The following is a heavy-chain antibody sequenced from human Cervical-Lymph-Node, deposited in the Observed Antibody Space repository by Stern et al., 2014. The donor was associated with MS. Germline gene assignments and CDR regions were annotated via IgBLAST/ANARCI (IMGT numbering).Heavy chain of an antibody. CDR3: ARVSSAGGHAFDI. CDR1: GGTFSSSA. CDR2: IIPIFGTP. V-gene: IGHV1-69*06. D-gene: IGHD1-26*01. J-gene: IGHJ3*02. Sequence: QVQLGQSGTEVKKPGSSVKVSCKSSGGTFSSSAISWVLQAPGQGLEWMGGIIPIFGTPNYAQKFQGRVTITANKSTSTAYMELSSLISEDTAVYNCARVSSAGGHAFDIWGQGTLVTVSS.